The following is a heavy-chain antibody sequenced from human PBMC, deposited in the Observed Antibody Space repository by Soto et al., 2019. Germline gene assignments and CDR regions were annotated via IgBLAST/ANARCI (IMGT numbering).Heavy chain of an antibody. J-gene: IGHJ4*02. CDR2: ISYDGSNK. V-gene: IGHV3-30*18. CDR1: GFTFSSYG. Sequence: QVQLVESGGGVVQPGRSLRLSCAASGFTFSSYGMHWVRQAPGKGLEWVAVISYDGSNKYYADSVKGRFTISRDNSKNTLYLQMNSLRAEDTAVYYCAKDREWVGATTMIFDYWGQGTLVTVSS. CDR3: AKDREWVGATTMIFDY. D-gene: IGHD1-26*01.